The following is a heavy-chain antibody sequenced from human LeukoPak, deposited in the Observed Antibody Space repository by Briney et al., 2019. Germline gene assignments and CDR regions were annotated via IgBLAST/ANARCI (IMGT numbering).Heavy chain of an antibody. CDR2: IIPIFGTA. Sequence: ASVKVSCKASGGTFSSYAISWVRQAPGQGLEWMGGIIPIFGTANYAQKFQGSVTITRDTSASTAYMELSSLRSEDTAVYYCARETSLVGATLYWFDPWGQGTLVTVSS. D-gene: IGHD1-26*01. CDR3: ARETSLVGATLYWFDP. J-gene: IGHJ5*02. CDR1: GGTFSSYA. V-gene: IGHV1-69*05.